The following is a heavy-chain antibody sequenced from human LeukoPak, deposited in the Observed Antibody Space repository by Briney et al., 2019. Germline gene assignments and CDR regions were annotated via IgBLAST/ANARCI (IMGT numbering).Heavy chain of an antibody. CDR1: GGTLSSYA. Sequence: ASVKVSCKASGGTLSSYAISWVRQAPGQGLEWMGGIIPIFGTANYAQKFQGRVTITADESTSTAYMELSSLRSEDTAVYYCARGPLPVAGQFDYWGQGTLVTVSS. J-gene: IGHJ4*02. D-gene: IGHD6-19*01. V-gene: IGHV1-69*13. CDR2: IIPIFGTA. CDR3: ARGPLPVAGQFDY.